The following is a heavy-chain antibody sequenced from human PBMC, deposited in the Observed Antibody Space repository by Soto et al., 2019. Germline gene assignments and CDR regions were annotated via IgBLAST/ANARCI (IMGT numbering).Heavy chain of an antibody. D-gene: IGHD6-13*01. Sequence: SVKVSCKTSEDTFSIYTLSWVRQAPGQGLVWMGRVLPFLDVTTYLQRFQGRVNITADRSTTTAYMELSSLTFEDTAVYYCARDRKNSNWPNFDSWGPGTLVTVSS. V-gene: IGHV1-69*02. CDR1: EDTFSIYT. J-gene: IGHJ4*02. CDR3: ARDRKNSNWPNFDS. CDR2: VLPFLDVT.